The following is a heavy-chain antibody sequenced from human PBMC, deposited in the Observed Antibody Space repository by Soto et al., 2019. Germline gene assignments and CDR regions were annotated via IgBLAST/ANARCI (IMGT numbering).Heavy chain of an antibody. J-gene: IGHJ4*02. CDR1: GGTFSSYA. Sequence: ASVKVSCKASGGTFSSYAISWVRQAPGQGLEWMGGIIPIFGTANYAQKFQGRVTITADESTSTAYMELSSLRSEDTAVYYCATRPRYYYDSSGYRYYFDYWGQGTLVPVSS. D-gene: IGHD3-22*01. V-gene: IGHV1-69*13. CDR3: ATRPRYYYDSSGYRYYFDY. CDR2: IIPIFGTA.